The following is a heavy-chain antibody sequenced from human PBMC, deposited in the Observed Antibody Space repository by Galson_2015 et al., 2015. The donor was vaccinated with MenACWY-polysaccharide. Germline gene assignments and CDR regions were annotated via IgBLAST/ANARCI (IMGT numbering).Heavy chain of an antibody. J-gene: IGHJ3*02. Sequence: SLRLSCAASGFTFSSCAMSWVRQAPGKGLEWVSGISGGGGTTYYADSVKGRFTISRDNSKNTLYLQMNSLRAEDTAVYYCAKRMTTVGAFDIWGHGTMVTVSS. CDR2: ISGGGGTT. CDR3: AKRMTTVGAFDI. D-gene: IGHD4-23*01. V-gene: IGHV3-23*01. CDR1: GFTFSSCA.